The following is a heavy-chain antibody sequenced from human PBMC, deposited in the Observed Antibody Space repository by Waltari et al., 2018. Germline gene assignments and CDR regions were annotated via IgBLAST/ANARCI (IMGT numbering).Heavy chain of an antibody. D-gene: IGHD2-8*01. Sequence: QVQLVQSGAEVKKPGASVKVSCKASGYNFTSHYIHWVRQAPGQGLEWMGIVNPNDGTIKDAQKFQDRVTMTRETSTSTVYVELRNLRSEDTAVYYCARVGLMLSNSRGGWFDPWGQGTLVTVFS. CDR3: ARVGLMLSNSRGGWFDP. V-gene: IGHV1-46*01. CDR1: GYNFTSHY. J-gene: IGHJ5*02. CDR2: VNPNDGTI.